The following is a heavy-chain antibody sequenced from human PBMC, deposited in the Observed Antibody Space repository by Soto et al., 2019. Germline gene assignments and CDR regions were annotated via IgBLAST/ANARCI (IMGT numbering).Heavy chain of an antibody. CDR1: GGTFTYYG. D-gene: IGHD3-22*01. Sequence: QVQLVQSGAEVKRPGSSVKLSCKASGGTFTYYGISWVRQAPGQGLEWMGGIIPIIGPATYAQKFQGRLTSTADQSTSTACMELSSLGSEDTALYYCARDLGTTIAGPPRRETYGGLDPWGQGTLVTVSS. J-gene: IGHJ5*02. V-gene: IGHV1-69*01. CDR2: IIPIIGPA. CDR3: ARDLGTTIAGPPRRETYGGLDP.